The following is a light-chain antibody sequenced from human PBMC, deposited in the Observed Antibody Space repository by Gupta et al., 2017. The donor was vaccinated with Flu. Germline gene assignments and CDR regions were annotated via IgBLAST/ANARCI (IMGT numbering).Light chain of an antibody. Sequence: DIQMTQSPYTLSTSVGDRVSITCRASQSISSWLAWYQQKPGEAPKVLIYSASTLKGGVPPRFSGSGSGTEFTLTVSSLQPDDFATYYCQQDDTYPWTVGQGTKVEIK. CDR2: SAS. CDR1: QSISSW. V-gene: IGKV1-5*03. CDR3: QQDDTYPWT. J-gene: IGKJ1*01.